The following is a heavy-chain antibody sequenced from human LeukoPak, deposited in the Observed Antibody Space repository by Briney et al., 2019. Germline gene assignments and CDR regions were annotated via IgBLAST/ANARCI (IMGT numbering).Heavy chain of an antibody. CDR2: IYSGGST. J-gene: IGHJ3*02. CDR1: GFTVSSNY. D-gene: IGHD1-26*01. V-gene: IGHV3-66*01. CDR3: ARIEWGAFDI. Sequence: GGSLRLSCAASGFTVSSNYMSWVRQAPGKGLEWVSVIYSGGSTYYADSVKGRFTISRDNPKNTLYLQMNSLRAEDTAVYYCARIEWGAFDIWGQGTMVTVSS.